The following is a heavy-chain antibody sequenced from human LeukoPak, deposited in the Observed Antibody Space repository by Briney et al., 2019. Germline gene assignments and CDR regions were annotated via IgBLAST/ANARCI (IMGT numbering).Heavy chain of an antibody. D-gene: IGHD1-26*01. CDR2: IYTSATT. Sequence: SETLSLTCTVSDASISDYYWSWIRQSAGKRLEWIGRIYTSATTDYNPSLNSRVTLSLDTSKNQFSLRLSSVTAADTAVYYCARDSGNYRGMDYWGQGIQVTVSS. CDR3: ARDSGNYRGMDY. CDR1: DASISDYY. J-gene: IGHJ4*02. V-gene: IGHV4-4*07.